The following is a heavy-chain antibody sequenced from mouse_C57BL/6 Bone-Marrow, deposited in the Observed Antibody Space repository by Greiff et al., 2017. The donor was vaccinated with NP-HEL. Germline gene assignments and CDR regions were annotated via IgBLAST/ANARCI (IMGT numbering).Heavy chain of an antibody. CDR1: GYTFTSYW. CDR2: IDPSDSET. D-gene: IGHD3-2*02. CDR3: ARSRQLRPSYAMDY. Sequence: QVQLQQPGAELVRPGSSVKLSCKASGYTFTSYWMHWVKQRPIQGLEWIGNIDPSDSETHYNQKFKDKATLTVDKSSSTAYMQLSSLTSEDSAVYYCARSRQLRPSYAMDYWGQGTSVTVSS. J-gene: IGHJ4*01. V-gene: IGHV1-52*01.